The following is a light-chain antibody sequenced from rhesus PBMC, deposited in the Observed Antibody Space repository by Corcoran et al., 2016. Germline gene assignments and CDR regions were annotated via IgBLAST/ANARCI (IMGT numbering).Light chain of an antibody. CDR2: KAS. CDR3: LQYNSSPYS. V-gene: IGKV1-22*01. J-gene: IGKJ2*01. CDR1: QTISSW. Sequence: DIQMTQSPSSLSASVGDTVTITCRASQTISSWLDWYQQKPGKAPKVLIYKASRLQTGVPSRFSGIGTGTDFTLTISSLQPEDFATYYCLQYNSSPYSFGQGTKVEI.